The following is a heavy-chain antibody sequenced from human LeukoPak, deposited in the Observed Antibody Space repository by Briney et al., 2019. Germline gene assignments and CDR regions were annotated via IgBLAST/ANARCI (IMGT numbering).Heavy chain of an antibody. J-gene: IGHJ4*02. D-gene: IGHD3-22*01. CDR3: AKVGAYYYDSSADY. Sequence: GGSLRLSCAASGFTFSSYAMSWVRQAPGKGLESVSAISGSGGSTYYADSVKGRFTISRDNSKNTLYLQMNSLRAEDTAVYYCAKVGAYYYDSSADYWGQGTLVTVSS. CDR1: GFTFSSYA. V-gene: IGHV3-23*01. CDR2: ISGSGGST.